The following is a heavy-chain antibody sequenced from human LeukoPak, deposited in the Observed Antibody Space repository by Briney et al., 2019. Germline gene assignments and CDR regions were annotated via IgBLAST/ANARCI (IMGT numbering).Heavy chain of an antibody. CDR1: GYTFTSYG. V-gene: IGHV1-18*01. J-gene: IGHJ6*03. D-gene: IGHD3-3*01. Sequence: ASVTVSCKASGYTFTSYGISWVRQAPGQGLEWMGWISAYNGNTNYSQKLQGRVTITTDTSTSTAYMELRSLRSDDTAVYSCARIDGLYYDFCSGYYCYMDVWGKGTTVTVSS. CDR2: ISAYNGNT. CDR3: ARIDGLYYDFCSGYYCYMDV.